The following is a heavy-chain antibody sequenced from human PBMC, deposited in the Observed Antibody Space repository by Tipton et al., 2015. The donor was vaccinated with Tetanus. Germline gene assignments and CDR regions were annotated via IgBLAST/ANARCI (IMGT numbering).Heavy chain of an antibody. Sequence: TLSLTCTVSGGSISSGGYYWSWIRQHPGKGLEWIGYIYYSGSTYYNPSLKSRVTISVDTSKNQFSLKLSSVTAADTAVYYCARWGAGASEYYYYGMDVWGQGTTVTVSS. CDR3: ARWGAGASEYYYYGMDV. CDR1: GGSISSGGYY. CDR2: IYYSGST. D-gene: IGHD3-16*01. J-gene: IGHJ6*02. V-gene: IGHV4-31*03.